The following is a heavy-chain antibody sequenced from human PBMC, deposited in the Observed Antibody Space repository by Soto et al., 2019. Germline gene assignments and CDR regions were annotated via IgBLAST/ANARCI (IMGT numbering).Heavy chain of an antibody. V-gene: IGHV3-48*03. Sequence: WGCLRLSCAASGFTFSSYEMNWVRQAPGKGLEWVSYISSSGSTIYYADSVKGRFTISRDNAKNSLYLQMNSLRAEDTAVYYCARGLGYCSSTNCYRFYFDNCAQGTLVTVSS. J-gene: IGHJ4*02. CDR2: ISSSGSTI. CDR1: GFTFSSYE. CDR3: ARGLGYCSSTNCYRFYFDN. D-gene: IGHD2-2*01.